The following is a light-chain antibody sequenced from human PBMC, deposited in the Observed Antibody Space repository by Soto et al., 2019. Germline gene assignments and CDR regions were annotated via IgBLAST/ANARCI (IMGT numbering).Light chain of an antibody. CDR3: CSYVCYSMLM. CDR2: EVN. J-gene: IGLJ3*02. V-gene: IGLV2-23*02. Sequence: QSALTQPTSVSGSPGQSITISCTGTSSDVGSYNLVSWYQQLPGKAPKLIIYEVNERPSGISDRFSGSKSGNTASLTISGLQGEDEADYYCCSYVCYSMLMFGGGTQLTVL. CDR1: SSDVGSYNL.